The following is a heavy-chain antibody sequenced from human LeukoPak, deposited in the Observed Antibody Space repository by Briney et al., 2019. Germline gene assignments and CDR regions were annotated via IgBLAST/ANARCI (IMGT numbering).Heavy chain of an antibody. J-gene: IGHJ4*02. V-gene: IGHV3-48*03. D-gene: IGHD3-22*01. Sequence: GGSLRLSCAASGFTFSSYEMNWVRQAPGKGLEWVSYISSSGSTIYYADSVKGRLTISRDNAKNSLYLQMNSLRAEDTAVYYCARDRNDSSGYYYGYWGQGTLVTVSS. CDR3: ARDRNDSSGYYYGY. CDR1: GFTFSSYE. CDR2: ISSSGSTI.